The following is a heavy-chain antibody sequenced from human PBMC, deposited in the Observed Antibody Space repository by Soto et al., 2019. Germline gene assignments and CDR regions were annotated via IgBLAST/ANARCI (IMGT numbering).Heavy chain of an antibody. CDR1: GYSFTDYH. CDR2: INPKSGGT. V-gene: IGHV1-2*04. CDR3: ARGDSTDCSNGVCSFFYNHDMDV. D-gene: IGHD2-8*01. J-gene: IGHJ6*02. Sequence: ASVKVSCKASGYSFTDYHIHWVRQAPGQGLEWLGRINPKSGGTSTAQKFQGWVTMTTDTSIGTASMELTRLTSDDTAIYYCARGDSTDCSNGVCSFFYNHDMDVWGQGTTVTVSS.